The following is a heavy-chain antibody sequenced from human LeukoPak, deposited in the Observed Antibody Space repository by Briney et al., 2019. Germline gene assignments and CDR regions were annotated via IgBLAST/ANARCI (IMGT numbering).Heavy chain of an antibody. CDR3: TTDPAFYGDYEGDY. D-gene: IGHD4-17*01. CDR2: IKSKTDGGTT. Sequence: GESLRLSCAASGFTFSNAWMSWVRQAPGKGLEWIGRIKSKTDGGTTDYATPVKGRFTISRDDSKNTLYLQMNSLKPEDTAVYYCTTDPAFYGDYEGDYWGQGTLVTVSS. CDR1: GFTFSNAW. V-gene: IGHV3-15*01. J-gene: IGHJ4*02.